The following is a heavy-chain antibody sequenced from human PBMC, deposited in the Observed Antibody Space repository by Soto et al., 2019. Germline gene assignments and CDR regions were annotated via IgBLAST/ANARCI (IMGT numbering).Heavy chain of an antibody. Sequence: SETLSLTCTVSGGSFSSSNDYWVWIRQPPGKGLEWVGTMHYSGRAYYSLSLKSRVTISVDTSKNQFSLKLSSVTAADTAVYYCARSMTGRLLDYWGQGTLVTVSS. CDR2: MHYSGRA. V-gene: IGHV4-39*01. D-gene: IGHD4-17*01. CDR3: ARSMTGRLLDY. J-gene: IGHJ4*02. CDR1: GGSFSSSNDY.